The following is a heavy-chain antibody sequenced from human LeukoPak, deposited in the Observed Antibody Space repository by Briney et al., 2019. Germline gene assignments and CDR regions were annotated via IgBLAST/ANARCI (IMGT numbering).Heavy chain of an antibody. CDR2: IYTSGST. CDR1: GGSISSYY. Sequence: SETLSLTCTVSGGSISSYYWSWIRQPAGKGLEWIGRIYTSGSTNYNPSLKSRVTISLDTSKNQFSLKLSSVTAADTAVYYCARDRWHCSSTSCSDWGQGTLVTVSS. V-gene: IGHV4-4*07. D-gene: IGHD2-2*01. J-gene: IGHJ1*01. CDR3: ARDRWHCSSTSCSD.